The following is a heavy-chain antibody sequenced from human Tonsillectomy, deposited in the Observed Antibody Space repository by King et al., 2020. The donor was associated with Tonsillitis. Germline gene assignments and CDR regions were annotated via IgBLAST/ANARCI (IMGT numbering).Heavy chain of an antibody. CDR2: IISSSSTI. J-gene: IGHJ4*02. V-gene: IGHV3-48*01. D-gene: IGHD3-3*01. CDR1: GFTFSSYS. CDR3: ARPLKDYDCWSGYYRDPVGY. Sequence: VQLVESGGGLVQPGGSLRLSCAASGFTFSSYSMNWVRQAPGKGLEWVSYIISSSSTIYYADSVKGRFTISRDNTKNSLYLQMNSLRAEDTALYYCARPLKDYDCWSGYYRDPVGYGGQGTLVTVSS.